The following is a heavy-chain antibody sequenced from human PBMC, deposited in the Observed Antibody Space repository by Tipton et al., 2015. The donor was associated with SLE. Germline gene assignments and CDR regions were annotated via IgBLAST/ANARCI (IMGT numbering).Heavy chain of an antibody. CDR3: ARVWLNNAFDI. CDR2: RFHDGNI. Sequence: LRLSCTVSGDSVKSRYWIWVRQPAGRGLEWLAYRFHDGNINYNPSLKTRLTMSVDMSKNQIFLKMTSVTAADSAVYFCARVWLNNAFDIWGQGTRVTVSS. D-gene: IGHD2/OR15-2a*01. J-gene: IGHJ3*02. CDR1: GDSVKSRY. V-gene: IGHV4-59*02.